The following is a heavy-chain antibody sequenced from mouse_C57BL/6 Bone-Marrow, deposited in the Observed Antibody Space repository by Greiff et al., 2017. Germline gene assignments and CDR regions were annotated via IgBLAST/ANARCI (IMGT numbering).Heavy chain of an antibody. D-gene: IGHD1-1*01. CDR3: ASSITTVVATPFDY. J-gene: IGHJ2*01. Sequence: QVQLKQSGAELMKPGASVKLSCKATGYTFTGYWIEWVKQRPGHGLEWIGEILPGSGSTNYNEKFKGKATFTADTSSNTAYMQLSSLTTEDSAIYYCASSITTVVATPFDYWGQGTTLTVSS. CDR2: ILPGSGST. V-gene: IGHV1-9*01. CDR1: GYTFTGYW.